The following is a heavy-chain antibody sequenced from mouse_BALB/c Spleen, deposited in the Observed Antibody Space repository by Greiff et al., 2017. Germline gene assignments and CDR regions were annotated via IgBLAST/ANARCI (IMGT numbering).Heavy chain of an antibody. CDR1: GFNIKDTY. CDR3: ARGGNYVNYAMDY. V-gene: IGHV14-3*02. D-gene: IGHD2-1*01. J-gene: IGHJ4*01. CDR2: IDPANGNT. Sequence: DVQLQESGAELVKPGASVKLSCTASGFNIKDTYMHWVKQRPEQGLEWIGRIDPANGNTKYDPKFQGKATITADTSSNTAYLQLSSLTSEDTAVYYCARGGNYVNYAMDYWGQGTSVTVSS.